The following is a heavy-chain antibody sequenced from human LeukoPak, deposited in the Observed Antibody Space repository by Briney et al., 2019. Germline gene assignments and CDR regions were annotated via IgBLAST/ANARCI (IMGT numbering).Heavy chain of an antibody. D-gene: IGHD2-2*01. V-gene: IGHV4-59*01. CDR2: IYYSGST. CDR3: AGAPYCSSISCPFDY. J-gene: IGHJ4*02. Sequence: SETLSLTCTVSGDSISSYNWSWIRQPPGKGLEWIGYIYYSGSTNYNPSLKSRVTISVDTSKNQFSLKLSSVTAADTAVYYCAGAPYCSSISCPFDYWGQGTLVTVSS. CDR1: GDSISSYN.